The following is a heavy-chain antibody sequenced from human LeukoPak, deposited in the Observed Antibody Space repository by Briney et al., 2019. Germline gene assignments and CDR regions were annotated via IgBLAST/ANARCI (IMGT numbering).Heavy chain of an antibody. J-gene: IGHJ4*02. V-gene: IGHV3-7*03. Sequence: GGALRLSCAASGFPFKSYWMNWVRQAPGKGLEGVANIKKDGSERYYVDSVKGRFTISRDNAKNSLYLQMDSLRAEDTAVYYCAGGSGWLIDYWGQGTLVTVSS. CDR3: AGGSGWLIDY. CDR1: GFPFKSYW. CDR2: IKKDGSER. D-gene: IGHD6-19*01.